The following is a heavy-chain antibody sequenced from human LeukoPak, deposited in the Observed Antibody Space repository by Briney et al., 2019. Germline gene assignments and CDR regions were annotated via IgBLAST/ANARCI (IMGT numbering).Heavy chain of an antibody. V-gene: IGHV3-21*01. Sequence: GGSLRLSCAASGFIFSSYSMNWVRQAPGEGLEWVSSISSSSSYIYYADSVKGRFTISRDNAKNSLYLQMNSLRAEDTAVYYCARDLRSPRTDYDFWSGYYPHHYYYYGMDVWGQGTTVTVSS. CDR1: GFIFSSYS. J-gene: IGHJ6*02. CDR2: ISSSSSYI. D-gene: IGHD3-3*01. CDR3: ARDLRSPRTDYDFWSGYYPHHYYYYGMDV.